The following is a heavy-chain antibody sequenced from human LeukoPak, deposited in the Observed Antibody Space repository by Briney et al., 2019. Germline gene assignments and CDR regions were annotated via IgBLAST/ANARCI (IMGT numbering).Heavy chain of an antibody. CDR1: GFTFSSYE. Sequence: GGSLRLSCAASGFTFSSYEMNWVRQAPGKGLEWVSAISGSGGSTYYADSVKGRFTISRDNSKNTLYLQMNSLRAEDTAVYYCAREVGESRRYYYYYMDVWGKGTTVTVSS. V-gene: IGHV3-23*01. CDR2: ISGSGGST. J-gene: IGHJ6*03. D-gene: IGHD3-10*01. CDR3: AREVGESRRYYYYYMDV.